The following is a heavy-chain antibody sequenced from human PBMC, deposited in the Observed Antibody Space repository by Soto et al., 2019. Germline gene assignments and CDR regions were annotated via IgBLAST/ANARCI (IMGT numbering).Heavy chain of an antibody. D-gene: IGHD1-1*01. CDR2: IYYSGST. CDR3: ASNIGTTGTTGWGYYYYYMDV. J-gene: IGHJ6*03. V-gene: IGHV4-59*08. CDR1: GGSISSYY. Sequence: PSETLSLTCTVSGGSISSYYWSWIRQPPGKGLECIGYIYYSGSTNYNPSLKSRVTISVDTSKNQFSLKLSSVTAADTAVYYCASNIGTTGTTGWGYYYYYMDVWGKGTTVTVSS.